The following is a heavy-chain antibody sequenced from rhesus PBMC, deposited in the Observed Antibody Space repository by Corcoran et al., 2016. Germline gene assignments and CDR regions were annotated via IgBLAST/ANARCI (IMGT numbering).Heavy chain of an antibody. CDR2: IYWDDDK. J-gene: IGHJ4*01. CDR3: ARGGDCTSTTCYEYYCDY. D-gene: IGHD2-2*01. Sequence: QVTLKESGPALVKPTQTLTLTCTFSGFSLSTSGMGVGWVRQPPGKDREWLASIYWDDDKYYRTSLKSRLTISKDTSKNQVVLTMTNMDPVDTATYYCARGGDCTSTTCYEYYCDYWGQGVLVTVSS. V-gene: IGHV2S1*01. CDR1: GFSLSTSGMG.